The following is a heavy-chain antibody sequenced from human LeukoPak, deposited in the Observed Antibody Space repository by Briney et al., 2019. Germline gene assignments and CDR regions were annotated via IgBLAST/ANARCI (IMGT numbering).Heavy chain of an antibody. J-gene: IGHJ4*02. V-gene: IGHV3-9*01. CDR3: ARDLTTVTSFDF. CDR1: GFTFDDYA. D-gene: IGHD4-17*01. CDR2: ISWNSGSI. Sequence: PGGSLRLSCAASGFTFDDYAMHWVRQAPGKGLEWVSGISWNSGSIGYADSVKGRFTISRDNAKNSLYLQMNSLRAEDTALYYCARDLTTVTSFDFGGQGTLVTVSS.